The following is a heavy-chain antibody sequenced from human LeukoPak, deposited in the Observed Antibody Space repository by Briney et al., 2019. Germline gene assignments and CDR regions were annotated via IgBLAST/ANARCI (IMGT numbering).Heavy chain of an antibody. Sequence: GGSLRLSCAASGFTFSNYAMHWVRQAPGKGLEWVAVISNDGRNKFYADSVMGRFTISRDNSKNTLYLQMNSLRIEDTAVYYCANSQEVSAVPADSWGQGTLVTVSS. CDR3: ANSQEVSAVPADS. V-gene: IGHV3-30*18. CDR2: ISNDGRNK. D-gene: IGHD6-19*01. CDR1: GFTFSNYA. J-gene: IGHJ4*02.